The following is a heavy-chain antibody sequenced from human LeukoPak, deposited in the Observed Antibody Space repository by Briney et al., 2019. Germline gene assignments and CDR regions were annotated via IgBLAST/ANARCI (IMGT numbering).Heavy chain of an antibody. D-gene: IGHD3-22*01. J-gene: IGHJ4*02. Sequence: SETLSLTCNVSGGSISSSSYYWGWVRQPPGKGLEWIGNIYYSGSTYYNPSLKSRVTISVDTSMNQFSLKLSSVTAADTAVYYCARRYYYDSSGYYKYWDLGTLVTVSS. CDR1: GGSISSSSYY. CDR2: IYYSGST. V-gene: IGHV4-39*01. CDR3: ARRYYYDSSGYYKY.